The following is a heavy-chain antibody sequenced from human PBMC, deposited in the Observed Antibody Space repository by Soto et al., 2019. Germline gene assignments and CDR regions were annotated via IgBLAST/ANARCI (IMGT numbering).Heavy chain of an antibody. CDR2: IYPGDSDT. V-gene: IGHV5-51*01. CDR1: GYSFTSYW. J-gene: IGHJ3*02. D-gene: IGHD3-22*01. Sequence: EVQLVQSGAEVKKPGESLKISCKGSGYSFTSYWIGWVRQMPGKGLEWMGIIYPGDSDTRYSPSFQGQVTISADKSISTAYLQWSSLKASDTAMYYCARWLMNYYDSSGYRSGRNDAFDIWGQGTMVTVSS. CDR3: ARWLMNYYDSSGYRSGRNDAFDI.